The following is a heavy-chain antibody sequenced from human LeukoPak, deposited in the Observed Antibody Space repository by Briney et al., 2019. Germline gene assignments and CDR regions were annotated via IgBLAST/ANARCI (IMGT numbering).Heavy chain of an antibody. CDR3: ARDMDRGYGGWDY. J-gene: IGHJ4*02. Sequence: SETLSLTYAVYGGTFSGYYRSWIRRPPGKGLEWIGYIYYSGSTYYNPSLKSRVTISVDTSKNQFSLKLSSVTAADTAVYYCARDMDRGYGGWDYWGQGTLVTVSS. V-gene: IGHV4-30-4*08. CDR2: IYYSGST. CDR1: GGTFSGYY. D-gene: IGHD6-25*01.